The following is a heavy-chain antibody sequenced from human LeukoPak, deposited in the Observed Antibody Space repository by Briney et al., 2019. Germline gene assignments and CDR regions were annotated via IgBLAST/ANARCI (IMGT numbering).Heavy chain of an antibody. CDR1: CLCVTGRTHS. CDR2: IYYTGST. Sequence: SETLSLTCTVSCLCVTGRTHSWGWIRPPPGKGLEWLGYIYYTGSTNYNPSLHSRVTISLDTSNNQFSLKLSSVTAADTAVYYCARNQWVWGQGTLVTVSS. J-gene: IGHJ4*02. V-gene: IGHV4-61*01. D-gene: IGHD1-26*01. CDR3: ARNQWV.